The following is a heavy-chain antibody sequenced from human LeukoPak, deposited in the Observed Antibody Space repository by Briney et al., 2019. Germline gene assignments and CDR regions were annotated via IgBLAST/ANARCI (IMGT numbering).Heavy chain of an antibody. V-gene: IGHV3-30-3*01. D-gene: IGHD1-26*01. J-gene: IGHJ4*02. CDR3: ARDKSSGSYPLYYFDY. CDR1: GFTFSSYA. CDR2: ISYDGSNK. Sequence: PGGSLRLSCAASGFTFSSYAIHWVRQAPGKGLEWVAVISYDGSNKYYADSVKGRFTISRDNSKNTLYLQMNSLRAEDTAVYYCARDKSSGSYPLYYFDYWGQGTLVTVSS.